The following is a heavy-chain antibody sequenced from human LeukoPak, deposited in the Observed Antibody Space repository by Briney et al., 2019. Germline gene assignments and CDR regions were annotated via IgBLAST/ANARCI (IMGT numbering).Heavy chain of an antibody. J-gene: IGHJ2*01. CDR3: ARVNSGSYYNWYFDL. Sequence: PSKTLSLTCTVSGGSISSYYWSWIRQPPGKGLEWIGYIYYSGSTNYNPSLKSRVTISVDTSKNQFSLKLTSVTAADTAVYYCARVNSGSYYNWYFDLWGRGTLVTVSS. D-gene: IGHD1-26*01. CDR1: GGSISSYY. V-gene: IGHV4-59*01. CDR2: IYYSGST.